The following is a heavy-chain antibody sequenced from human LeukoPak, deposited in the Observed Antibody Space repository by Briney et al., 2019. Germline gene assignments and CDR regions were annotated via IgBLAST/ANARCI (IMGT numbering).Heavy chain of an antibody. CDR1: GFTFSSYG. D-gene: IGHD5-24*01. CDR2: ISYDGSNK. Sequence: PGGSLRLSCAASGFTFSSYGMHWVRQAPGKGLEWVAVISYDGSNKYYADSVKGRFTISRDNSKNTLYLQMNSLRAEDTAVYYCAKDNPMATIKYYFDYWGQGTLVTVSS. CDR3: AKDNPMATIKYYFDY. J-gene: IGHJ4*02. V-gene: IGHV3-30*18.